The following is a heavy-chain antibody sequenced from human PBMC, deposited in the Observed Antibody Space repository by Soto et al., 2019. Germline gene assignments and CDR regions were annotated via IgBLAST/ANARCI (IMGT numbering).Heavy chain of an antibody. D-gene: IGHD3-22*01. J-gene: IGHJ6*04. CDR3: ARELDDRSGYYPHYYYYGMDV. CDR1: GFTFSSYA. Sequence: QVQLVESGGGVVQPGRSLRLSCAASGFTFSSYAMHWVRQAPGKGLEWVAVISYDGSNKYYADSVKGRFTISRDNSKNTLYLQMNSLRAEDTAVYYCARELDDRSGYYPHYYYYGMDVWGKGTTVTVSS. V-gene: IGHV3-30-3*01. CDR2: ISYDGSNK.